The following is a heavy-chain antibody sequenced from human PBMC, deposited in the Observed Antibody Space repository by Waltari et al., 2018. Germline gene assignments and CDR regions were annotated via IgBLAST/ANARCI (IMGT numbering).Heavy chain of an antibody. Sequence: QVQLVQSGTEVKKPGASVKVSCQASGYRFIAYHLHWFRQTPGQGLEWLGWINPKNGDTGYAQNFLGRVTMTRDTSINTVYMDLSGLRSDDTAVFYCARDPGPIVGAPDYWGQGTLVTVSS. CDR2: INPKNGDT. J-gene: IGHJ4*02. V-gene: IGHV1-2*02. CDR3: ARDPGPIVGAPDY. D-gene: IGHD1-26*01. CDR1: GYRFIAYH.